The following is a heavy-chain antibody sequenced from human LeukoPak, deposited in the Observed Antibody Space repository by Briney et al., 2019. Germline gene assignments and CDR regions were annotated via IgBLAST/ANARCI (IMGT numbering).Heavy chain of an antibody. CDR1: GFTVSSNY. CDR2: IYSGGST. Sequence: GGSLRLSCAASGFTVSSNYMSWVRQAPGKGLEWVSVIYSGGSTYYADSVTGRFTISRDNSKNTLYLQMNSLRAEDTAVYYCARPVSSSWSLYFEYWGQGTLVTVSS. J-gene: IGHJ4*02. CDR3: ARPVSSSWSLYFEY. D-gene: IGHD6-13*01. V-gene: IGHV3-66*02.